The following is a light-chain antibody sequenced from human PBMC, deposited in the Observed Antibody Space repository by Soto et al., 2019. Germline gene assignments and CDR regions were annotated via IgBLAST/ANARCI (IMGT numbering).Light chain of an antibody. Sequence: QSVLTQPASVSGSPGQSITISCTGTSSDVGSYNLVSWYQQHPGKAPKLMIYEVSKRPSGVSNRFSGSKSGNTASLTISGLQAEDEADYYCCSYAGSPYVFGTWTKLTVL. J-gene: IGLJ1*01. CDR3: CSYAGSPYV. CDR1: SSDVGSYNL. CDR2: EVS. V-gene: IGLV2-23*02.